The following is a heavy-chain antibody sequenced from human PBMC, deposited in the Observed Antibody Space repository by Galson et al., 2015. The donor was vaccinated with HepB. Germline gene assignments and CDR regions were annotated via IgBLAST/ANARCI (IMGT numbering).Heavy chain of an antibody. D-gene: IGHD3-16*01. CDR1: GDSVSSNSAA. Sequence: CAISGDSVSSNSAAWNRIGQSPSRGLEWLGRTYYRSKWYNDYAISVKSRITFNPDTSKNQFSLQLNSVSPEDTAVYYCVRELIWGSASFDSWGQGTLVTVSS. CDR2: TYYRSKWYN. CDR3: VRELIWGSASFDS. J-gene: IGHJ4*02. V-gene: IGHV6-1*01.